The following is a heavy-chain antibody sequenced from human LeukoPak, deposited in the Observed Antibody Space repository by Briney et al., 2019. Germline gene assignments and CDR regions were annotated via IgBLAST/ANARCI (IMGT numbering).Heavy chain of an antibody. CDR2: IIPIFGIA. J-gene: IGHJ6*02. V-gene: IGHV1-69*04. CDR1: GGTLSSYA. Sequence: ASVKVSCTASGGTLSSYAISWVRQPPGQGLELMGRIIPIFGIANYAQKFQGRVTITADKSTSTAYMELSSLRSEDTAVYYCARGVCGGDCYLRDYYYYGMDVWGQGTTVTVSS. D-gene: IGHD2-21*02. CDR3: ARGVCGGDCYLRDYYYYGMDV.